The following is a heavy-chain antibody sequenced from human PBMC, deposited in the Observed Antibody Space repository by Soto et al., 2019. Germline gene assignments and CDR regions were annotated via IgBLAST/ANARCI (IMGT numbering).Heavy chain of an antibody. J-gene: IGHJ4*02. V-gene: IGHV4-31*03. CDR1: GGSISSGGYY. Sequence: PSETLSLTCTVSGGSISSGGYYWSWIRQHPGKGLEWIGYIYYSGSTYYNPSLKSRVTISVDTSKNQFSLKLSSVTAADTAVYYCARNGVRTGFDYWGQGTLVTVSS. CDR3: ARNGVRTGFDY. D-gene: IGHD3-10*01. CDR2: IYYSGST.